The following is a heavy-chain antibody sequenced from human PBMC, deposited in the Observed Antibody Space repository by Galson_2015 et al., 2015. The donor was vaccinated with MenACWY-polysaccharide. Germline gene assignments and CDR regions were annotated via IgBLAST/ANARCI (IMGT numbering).Heavy chain of an antibody. Sequence: SLRLSCAASGFTVSSNYMSWVRQAPGKGLEWVSVIYSGGSTYYADSVKGRFTISRDNSKNTLYLQMNSLRAEDTAVYYCARDGYYDILTGYYYYGMDVWGQGTTVTVSS. V-gene: IGHV3-53*01. J-gene: IGHJ6*02. D-gene: IGHD3-9*01. CDR2: IYSGGST. CDR1: GFTVSSNY. CDR3: ARDGYYDILTGYYYYGMDV.